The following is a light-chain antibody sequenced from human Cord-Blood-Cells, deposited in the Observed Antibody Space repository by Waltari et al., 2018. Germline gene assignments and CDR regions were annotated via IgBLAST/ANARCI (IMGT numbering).Light chain of an antibody. CDR3: QQSYSTPCT. Sequence: DIQMTQPPSSLSASVGVRVTISGRASQSISSYLHWYQQQPGKAPQLLIYAAASLQTGVASSFISSRSGTDYTLTISSLQPDDFATDYCQQSYSTPCTFGPGTKVDIK. CDR1: QSISSY. J-gene: IGKJ3*01. CDR2: AAA. V-gene: IGKV1-39*01.